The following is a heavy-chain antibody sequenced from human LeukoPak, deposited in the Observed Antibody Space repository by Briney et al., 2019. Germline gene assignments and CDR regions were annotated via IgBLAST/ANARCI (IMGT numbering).Heavy chain of an antibody. D-gene: IGHD3-22*01. CDR1: GYTFTDYY. V-gene: IGHV1-69-2*01. Sequence: ASVKVSCKVSGYTFTDYYMHWVQQAPGKGLEWMGLVDPEDGESIYAEKFQGCVTITADTSTDTAYMELSSLRSEDTAVYYCATDLRVTMIVGAFDIWGQGTMVTVSS. CDR2: VDPEDGES. J-gene: IGHJ3*02. CDR3: ATDLRVTMIVGAFDI.